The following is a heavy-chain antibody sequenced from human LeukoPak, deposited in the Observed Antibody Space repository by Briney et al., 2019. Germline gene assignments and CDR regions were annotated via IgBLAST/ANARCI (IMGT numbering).Heavy chain of an antibody. V-gene: IGHV4-38-2*02. J-gene: IGHJ4*02. Sequence: SETLSLTCTVSGYSISSGYYWGWIRQPPGKGLEWIGSIYHSGSTYYNPSLKSRVTISVDTSKNQFSLKLSSVTAADTAVYYCARPYGRYSGSYYFDYRGQGTLVTVSS. CDR3: ARPYGRYSGSYYFDY. CDR1: GYSISSGYY. CDR2: IYHSGST. D-gene: IGHD5-12*01.